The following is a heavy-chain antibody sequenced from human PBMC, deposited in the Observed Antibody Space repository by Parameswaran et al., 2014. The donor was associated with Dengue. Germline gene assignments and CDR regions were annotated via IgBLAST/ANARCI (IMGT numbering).Heavy chain of an antibody. D-gene: IGHD3-3*01. CDR3: ARHHPYYDFWSGYYFDSNWFDP. J-gene: IGHJ5*02. V-gene: IGHV4-39*01. Sequence: WIRQPPGKGLEWIGSIYYSGSTYYNPSLKSRVTISVDTSKNQFSLKLSSVTAADTAVYYCARHHPYYDFWSGYYFDSNWFDPWGQGTLVTVSS. CDR2: IYYSGST.